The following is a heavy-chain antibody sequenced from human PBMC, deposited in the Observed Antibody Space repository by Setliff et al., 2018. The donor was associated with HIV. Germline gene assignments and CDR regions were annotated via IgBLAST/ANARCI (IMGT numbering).Heavy chain of an antibody. CDR3: GGNGYYSTDY. J-gene: IGHJ4*02. V-gene: IGHV4-4*02. Sequence: KPSETLSLTCAVSGGSISSNWWSWVRQSPGKGLEWIGEIYHSGSTHYNPSLQSRVTISVDKSKSQFSLKLNSVTAADTAVYYCGGNGYYSTDYWGQGTLVTVSS. CDR2: IYHSGST. D-gene: IGHD3-22*01. CDR1: GGSISSNW.